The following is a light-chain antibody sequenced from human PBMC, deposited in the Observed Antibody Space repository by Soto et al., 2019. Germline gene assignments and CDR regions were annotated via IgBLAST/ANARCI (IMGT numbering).Light chain of an antibody. Sequence: EIVLTQSPATLSLSPGERATLFCRASQSVSSYLAWYQQKPGQAPRLLIYDASNRATGIPARFSGSGSGTDFTLTISSLEPEDFAVYYCQQRSNWPSATFGGGTKVEIK. V-gene: IGKV3-11*01. CDR3: QQRSNWPSAT. CDR2: DAS. CDR1: QSVSSY. J-gene: IGKJ4*01.